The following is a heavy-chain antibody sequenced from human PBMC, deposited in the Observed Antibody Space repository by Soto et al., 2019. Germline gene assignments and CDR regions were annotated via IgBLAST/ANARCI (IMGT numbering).Heavy chain of an antibody. CDR3: AIEGCTNGVCYGVRNWFDP. Sequence: ASVKVSCKASGGTFSSYTISWVRQAPGQGLEWMGRIIPILGIANYAQKFQGRVTITADKSTSTAYMELSSLRSEDTAVYYCAIEGCTNGVCYGVRNWFDPWGQGTLVTVSS. V-gene: IGHV1-69*02. CDR2: IIPILGIA. CDR1: GGTFSSYT. J-gene: IGHJ5*02. D-gene: IGHD2-8*01.